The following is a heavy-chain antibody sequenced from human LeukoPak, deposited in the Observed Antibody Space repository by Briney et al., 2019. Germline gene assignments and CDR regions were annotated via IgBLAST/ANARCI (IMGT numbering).Heavy chain of an antibody. CDR3: ARLPTPLRGSYRHWYFDL. CDR2: IYYSGST. D-gene: IGHD1-26*01. CDR1: GGSISSSSYY. V-gene: IGHV4-39*07. Sequence: PSETLSLTCTVSGGSISSSSYYWGWIRQPPGKGLEWIGSIYYSGSTYYNPSLKSRVTISVDTSKNQFSLKLSSVTAADTAVYYCARLPTPLRGSYRHWYFDLWGRGTLVTVSS. J-gene: IGHJ2*01.